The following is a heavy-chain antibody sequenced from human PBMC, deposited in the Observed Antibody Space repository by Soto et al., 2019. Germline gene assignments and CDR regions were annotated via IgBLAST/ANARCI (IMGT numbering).Heavy chain of an antibody. J-gene: IGHJ4*02. D-gene: IGHD6-13*01. Sequence: QVQLVESGGGVVQPGRSLRLSCAASGFTFSSYGMHWVRQAPGKGLEWVAVIWYDGSNKYYADSVKGRFTISRDNSKNRLYLQMNRLRAEDTAVYYCASTSSSWSDFDYWGQGTLVTVSS. V-gene: IGHV3-33*01. CDR2: IWYDGSNK. CDR3: ASTSSSWSDFDY. CDR1: GFTFSSYG.